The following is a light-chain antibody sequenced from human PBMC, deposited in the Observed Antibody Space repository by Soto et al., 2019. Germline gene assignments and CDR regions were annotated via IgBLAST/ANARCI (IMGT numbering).Light chain of an antibody. V-gene: IGKV1-6*01. CDR2: AAS. Sequence: AIQVTQSPSSLSASVGDRVTITCRASQGIRNDLGWYQQKPGKAPKLLIYAASNLQSGVPSRFSGSGSGTDFTLTISSLQPEDFATYYCLQDYTYLTWTFGQGTKVDIK. J-gene: IGKJ1*01. CDR3: LQDYTYLTWT. CDR1: QGIRND.